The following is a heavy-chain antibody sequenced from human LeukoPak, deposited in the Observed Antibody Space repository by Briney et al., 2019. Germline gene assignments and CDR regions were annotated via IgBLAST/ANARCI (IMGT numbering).Heavy chain of an antibody. CDR2: IYTSGST. CDR1: GGSISSGSYY. Sequence: SQTLSLTCTVSGGSISSGSYYWSWIRQPAGKGLEWIGRIYTSGSTNYNPSLKSRVTISVVTSKNQFSLKLSSVTAADTAMYYCASPWDFWGQGTLVTVSS. J-gene: IGHJ4*02. CDR3: ASPWDF. V-gene: IGHV4-61*02.